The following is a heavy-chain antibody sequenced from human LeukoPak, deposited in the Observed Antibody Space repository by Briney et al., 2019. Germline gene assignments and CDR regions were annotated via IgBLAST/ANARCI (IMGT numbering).Heavy chain of an antibody. CDR1: GGTFISYA. Sequence: GASVKVSCKASGGTFISYAISWVRQAPGQGLEWMGWISAYNGNTNYAQKLQGRVTMTTDTSTSTAYMELRSLRSDDTAVYYCARDSHYGFWSGYWSASVPYYYYGMDVWGQGTTVTVSS. D-gene: IGHD3-3*01. CDR3: ARDSHYGFWSGYWSASVPYYYYGMDV. V-gene: IGHV1-18*01. J-gene: IGHJ6*02. CDR2: ISAYNGNT.